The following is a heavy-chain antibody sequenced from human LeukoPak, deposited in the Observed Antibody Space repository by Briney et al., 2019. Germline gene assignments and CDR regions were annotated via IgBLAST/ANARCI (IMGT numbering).Heavy chain of an antibody. Sequence: PGGSLRLSCAASGFTFSNYDMNWVRQALGKGLEWVSHISSGGSIKYYADSLKGRFTISRDNAKNSLYLQMNSLRAEDTAVYYCARRYCSSTDCLFDYWGQGTLVTVSS. CDR3: ARRYCSSTDCLFDY. D-gene: IGHD2-2*01. CDR2: ISSGGSIK. V-gene: IGHV3-48*03. CDR1: GFTFSNYD. J-gene: IGHJ4*02.